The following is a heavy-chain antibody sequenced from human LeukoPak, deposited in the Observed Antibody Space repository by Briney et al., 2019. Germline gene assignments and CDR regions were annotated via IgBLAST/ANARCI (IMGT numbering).Heavy chain of an antibody. Sequence: PGGSLRLSCAASGFTLSDYSMSWIRQAPGKGLEWLTYMSSGSTISYADSVKGRFTISRDNAKNSLYLQMNSLRAEDTAVYYCAREGYSGYEVDLWGRGTLVTVSS. CDR2: MSSGSTI. D-gene: IGHD5-12*01. V-gene: IGHV3-11*01. J-gene: IGHJ2*01. CDR1: GFTLSDYS. CDR3: AREGYSGYEVDL.